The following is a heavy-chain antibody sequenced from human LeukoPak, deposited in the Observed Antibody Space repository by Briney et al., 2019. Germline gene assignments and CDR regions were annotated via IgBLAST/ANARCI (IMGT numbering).Heavy chain of an antibody. CDR1: GYTLTELS. CDR2: FDPEDGET. D-gene: IGHD3-22*01. V-gene: IGHV1-24*01. Sequence: ASVKVSCKVSGYTLTELSMHWVRQAPGKGLEWMGGFDPEDGETIYAQKFQGRDTMTEDTSTDTAYMELSSLRSEDTAVYYCATRGVLSGYWSGGGYFDYWGQGTLVTVSS. CDR3: ATRGVLSGYWSGGGYFDY. J-gene: IGHJ4*02.